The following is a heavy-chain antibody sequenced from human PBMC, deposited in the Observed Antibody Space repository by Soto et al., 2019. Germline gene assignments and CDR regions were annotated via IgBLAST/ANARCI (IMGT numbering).Heavy chain of an antibody. V-gene: IGHV3-7*01. CDR1: GFTFSNSW. CDR2: MNQDESEK. Sequence: PGGSLRLSCAASGFTFSNSWMSWVRQAPGKGLEWVANMNQDESEKYYVDSVKGRFTISRDNAKNSLFLQMTSLRAEDTAVYYCARADTVFGVVTVSGGLSFDIWGQGTMVTVSS. CDR3: ARADTVFGVVTVSGGLSFDI. D-gene: IGHD3-3*01. J-gene: IGHJ3*02.